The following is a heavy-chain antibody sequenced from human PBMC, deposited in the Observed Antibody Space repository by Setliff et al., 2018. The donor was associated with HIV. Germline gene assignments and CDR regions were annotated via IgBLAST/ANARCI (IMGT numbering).Heavy chain of an antibody. V-gene: IGHV3-23*01. J-gene: IGHJ6*03. Sequence: PGGSLRLSCAASGFTFSAYAMSWVRQAPGKGLECVSSISGSGVASDADSVGGRFTISRGNFKNMLYLQMDSLRADDTAVYYCAKGHGDYRGNYMDVWGKGTTVTVSS. D-gene: IGHD4-17*01. CDR2: ISGSGVAS. CDR3: AKGHGDYRGNYMDV. CDR1: GFTFSAYA.